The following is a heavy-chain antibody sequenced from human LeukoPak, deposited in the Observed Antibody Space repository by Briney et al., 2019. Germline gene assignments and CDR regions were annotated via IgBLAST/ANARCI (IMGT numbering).Heavy chain of an antibody. Sequence: PSETLSLTCSVSGYSISSAYYWGWIRQPPGKGLEWIGTMYHSGSTNYNPSLKSRVTISVDTSKNQLSLKLRSVTAADTAVYYCARVHSIEPYYYYYYMDVWGKGTTVTVSS. CDR3: ARVHSIEPYYYYYYMDV. CDR2: MYHSGST. CDR1: GYSISSAYY. D-gene: IGHD4-11*01. V-gene: IGHV4-38-2*02. J-gene: IGHJ6*03.